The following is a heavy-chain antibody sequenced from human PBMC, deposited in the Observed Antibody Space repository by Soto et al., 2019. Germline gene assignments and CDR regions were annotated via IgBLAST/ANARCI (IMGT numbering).Heavy chain of an antibody. V-gene: IGHV4-34*01. J-gene: IGHJ6*02. CDR1: GGAFSGYY. CDR3: ARELGRGMPSYYDFWSGYLIRGYYYYGMDV. Sequence: PSETLSLTFAVYGGAFSGYYWSWIRQPPGKGLEWIGEINHSGSTNYNPSLKSRVTISVDTSKNQFSLKLSPVTAADTAVYYCARELGRGMPSYYDFWSGYLIRGYYYYGMDVWAQGTTVTVS. CDR2: INHSGST. D-gene: IGHD3-3*01.